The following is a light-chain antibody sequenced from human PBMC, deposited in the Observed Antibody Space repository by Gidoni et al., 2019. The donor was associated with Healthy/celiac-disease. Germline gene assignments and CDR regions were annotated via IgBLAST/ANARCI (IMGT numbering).Light chain of an antibody. V-gene: IGLV1-47*01. CDR3: AAWDDSLSGPRVV. J-gene: IGLJ2*01. CDR2: RNN. Sequence: QSVLTQPPSASGTPGQRVTISCSGSSSNIGSNYVYWYQQPPGTAPKLLIYRNNQRPSGVPDRFSGSKSGTSASLAISGLRSEDEADYYCAAWDDSLSGPRVVFGGGTKLTVL. CDR1: SSNIGSNY.